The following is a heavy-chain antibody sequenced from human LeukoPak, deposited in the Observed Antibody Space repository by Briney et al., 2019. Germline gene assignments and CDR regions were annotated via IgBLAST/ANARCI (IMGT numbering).Heavy chain of an antibody. D-gene: IGHD6-19*01. CDR1: GFTFSSYA. Sequence: QPGRSLRLSCAASGFTFSSYAMTWVRQAPGKGLEWVSAISNSASSTYYADSVKGRFTISRDNSKNTLYLQMNSLRAEDTAVYYCTKDGAGTYYGMDVWGQGTTVTVSS. J-gene: IGHJ6*02. CDR2: ISNSASST. CDR3: TKDGAGTYYGMDV. V-gene: IGHV3-23*01.